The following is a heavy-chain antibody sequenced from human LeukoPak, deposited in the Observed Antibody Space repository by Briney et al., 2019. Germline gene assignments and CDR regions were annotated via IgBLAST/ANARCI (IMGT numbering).Heavy chain of an antibody. CDR3: AREVEEAFDI. Sequence: GGSLRLSCAASGFTFSSYSMNWVRQAPGKGLEWVSSICSSSSSIYYADSVEGRFTISRDNAKNSLYLQMNSLRAEDTAVYFCAREVEEAFDIWGQGTMVTVSS. CDR1: GFTFSSYS. CDR2: ICSSSSSI. J-gene: IGHJ3*02. V-gene: IGHV3-21*01. D-gene: IGHD2-15*01.